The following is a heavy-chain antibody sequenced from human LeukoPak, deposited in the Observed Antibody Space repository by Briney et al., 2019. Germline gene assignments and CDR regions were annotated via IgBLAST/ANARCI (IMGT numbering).Heavy chain of an antibody. CDR1: GYAFINYA. D-gene: IGHD2-15*01. J-gene: IGHJ5*02. CDR2: IIPIFGTA. Sequence: GASVKVSCTTSGYAFINYAINWVRQAPGQGLEWMGGIIPIFGTANYAQKFQGRVTITADESTSTAYMELSSLRSEDTAVYYCARGCSGGSCFLSNWFDPWGQGTLVTVSS. V-gene: IGHV1-69*13. CDR3: ARGCSGGSCFLSNWFDP.